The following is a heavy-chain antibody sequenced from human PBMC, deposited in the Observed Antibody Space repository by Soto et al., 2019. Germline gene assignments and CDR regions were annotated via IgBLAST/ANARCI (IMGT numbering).Heavy chain of an antibody. CDR3: ARDGCTNGVCLYYYYYMDV. Sequence: ASVKVSCKASGYTFTSYGISWVRQAPGQGLEWMGWISAYNGNTNYAQKLQGRVTMTTDTSTSTAYMELRSLRSDDTAVYYCARDGCTNGVCLYYYYYMDVWGKGTTVTISS. V-gene: IGHV1-18*01. CDR2: ISAYNGNT. J-gene: IGHJ6*03. D-gene: IGHD2-8*01. CDR1: GYTFTSYG.